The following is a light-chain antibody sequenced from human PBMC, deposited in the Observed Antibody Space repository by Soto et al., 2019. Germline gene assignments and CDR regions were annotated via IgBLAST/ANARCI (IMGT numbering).Light chain of an antibody. CDR3: SSCTQITTLGI. Sequence: QSARTQPASVSGSPGQSITISCSATSNDVGDFDYVSWYQHHPGKAPKLLIYEVTNRPSGVSDRFSGSKSGNTASLTISWLQPADEADYYCSSCTQITTLGIFGGGTKLTVL. V-gene: IGLV2-14*01. CDR2: EVT. J-gene: IGLJ2*01. CDR1: SNDVGDFDY.